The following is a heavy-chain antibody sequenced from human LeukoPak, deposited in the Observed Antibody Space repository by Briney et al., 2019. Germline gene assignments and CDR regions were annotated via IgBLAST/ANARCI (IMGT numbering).Heavy chain of an antibody. J-gene: IGHJ4*02. D-gene: IGHD2-2*02. Sequence: SETLSLTCTVSGGSISSSSYYWGWIRQPPGKGLEWIGSIYYSGSTYYNPSLKSRVTISVDTSKNQFSLKLSSVTAADTAVYYCAREMEYCSSTSCYTAFDYWGQGTLVTVSS. CDR3: AREMEYCSSTSCYTAFDY. V-gene: IGHV4-39*07. CDR2: IYYSGST. CDR1: GGSISSSSYY.